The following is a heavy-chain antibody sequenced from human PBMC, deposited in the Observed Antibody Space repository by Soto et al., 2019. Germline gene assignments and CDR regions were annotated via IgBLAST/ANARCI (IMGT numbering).Heavy chain of an antibody. V-gene: IGHV4-59*08. CDR2: IFHTGTT. D-gene: IGHD3-22*01. J-gene: IGHJ3*02. CDR1: GGSISNYY. Sequence: SETLSLTCTVSGGSISNYYYSWIRQPPGKGLEWTGYIFHTGTTSYNPSLKSRVTMSVDTSQSQFSLKLNSVTAADTAVYYCTTEAYDNSGSLAFDIWGQGTLVTVSS. CDR3: TTEAYDNSGSLAFDI.